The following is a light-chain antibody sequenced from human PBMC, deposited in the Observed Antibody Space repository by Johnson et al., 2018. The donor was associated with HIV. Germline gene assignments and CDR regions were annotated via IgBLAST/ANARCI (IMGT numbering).Light chain of an antibody. CDR2: ENN. CDR1: SSNIGNNY. J-gene: IGLJ1*01. Sequence: QSVLTQPPSVSAAPGQKVTISCSGSSSNIGNNYVSWYQQLPGTAPKLLIYENNKRPSGIPDRFSGSKSGTSATLGITGLQTGDEADYYCGTWDSSLGACFGPGTKVTV. CDR3: GTWDSSLGAC. V-gene: IGLV1-51*02.